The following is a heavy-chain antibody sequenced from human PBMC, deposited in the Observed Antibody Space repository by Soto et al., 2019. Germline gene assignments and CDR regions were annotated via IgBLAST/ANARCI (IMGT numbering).Heavy chain of an antibody. CDR2: IHHSGGT. CDR3: VRNGYYSLDY. CDR1: GGSISSHDW. D-gene: IGHD3-3*01. Sequence: QVQLQESGPGLVKPSGTLSLTCAVSGGSISSHDWWSWVRQPPNKGLEWIAGIHHSGGTNSNPSLMSRATISVDNSKNQFSLKLISATAADTAVYYCVRNGYYSLDYWGQGTLVSVSS. J-gene: IGHJ4*02. V-gene: IGHV4-4*02.